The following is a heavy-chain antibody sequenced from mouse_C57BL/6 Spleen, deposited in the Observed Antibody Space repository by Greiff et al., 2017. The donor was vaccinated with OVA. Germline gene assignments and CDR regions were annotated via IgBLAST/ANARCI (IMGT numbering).Heavy chain of an antibody. J-gene: IGHJ1*03. CDR1: GYTFTSYW. CDR2: IHPNSGST. CDR3: ARKGYGSSSYWYFDG. V-gene: IGHV1-64*01. D-gene: IGHD1-1*01. Sequence: QVQLQQPGAELVKPGASVKLSCKASGYTFTSYWMHWVKQRPGQGLEWIGMIHPNSGSTNYNEKFKSKATLTVDKSSSTAYMQLSSLTSEDSAVYYCARKGYGSSSYWYFDGWGTGTTVTVSS.